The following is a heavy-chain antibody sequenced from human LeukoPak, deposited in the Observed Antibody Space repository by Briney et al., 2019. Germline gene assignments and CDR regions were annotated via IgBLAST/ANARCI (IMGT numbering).Heavy chain of an antibody. D-gene: IGHD6-19*01. CDR3: ARPYSSGWKGVFDS. J-gene: IGHJ5*01. Sequence: PSETPSLTCTVSVGSISSYYWSWIRQPPGKGLEWIGYIYYSGGTNYNPSLKSRVTISVDTSKNQFSLELSSVTAADTAVYYCARPYSSGWKGVFDSWGQGTLVTVSS. CDR2: IYYSGGT. CDR1: VGSISSYY. V-gene: IGHV4-59*01.